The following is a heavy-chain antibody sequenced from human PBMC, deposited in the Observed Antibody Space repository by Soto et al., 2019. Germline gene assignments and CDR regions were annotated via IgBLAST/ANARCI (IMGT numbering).Heavy chain of an antibody. J-gene: IGHJ5*02. Sequence: ASVKVSCKASGYTFTGYYMHWVRQAPGQGLEWMGWINPNSGGTNYAQKFQGRVTMTRDTSISTAYMELSRLRSDDTAVYYCARAPDIVVVVDENWFEPWGQRTLVNVSS. D-gene: IGHD2-15*01. V-gene: IGHV1-2*02. CDR2: INPNSGGT. CDR1: GYTFTGYY. CDR3: ARAPDIVVVVDENWFEP.